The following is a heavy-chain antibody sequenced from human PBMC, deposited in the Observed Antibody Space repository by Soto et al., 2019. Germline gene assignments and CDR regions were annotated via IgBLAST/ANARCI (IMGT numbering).Heavy chain of an antibody. D-gene: IGHD3-3*02. CDR1: GFSFSVYS. V-gene: IGHV3-48*02. J-gene: IGHJ4*02. CDR3: ARDHLWAFDY. Sequence: GGSLRLSCAASGFSFSVYSMNWVRQAPGKGLEWVSYINGRDGAINYVDSVKGRFTISIDIAKNSLYLQMNSLRDEDTAVYFCARDHLWAFDYWGQGVLATVSS. CDR2: INGRDGAI.